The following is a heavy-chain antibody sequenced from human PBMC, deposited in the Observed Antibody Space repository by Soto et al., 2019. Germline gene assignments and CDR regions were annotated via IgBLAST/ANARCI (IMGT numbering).Heavy chain of an antibody. CDR2: INSDGSST. V-gene: IGHV3-74*01. J-gene: IGHJ6*02. D-gene: IGHD5-12*01. Sequence: GGSLRLSCAASGFTFSSYWMHWVRQAPGKGLVWVSRINSDGSSTSYAVSVKGRFTISRDNAKNTLYLQMNSLRAEDTAEYYCARQAKRWLQVGGNYYYGMDVWGQGTTVTVSS. CDR3: ARQAKRWLQVGGNYYYGMDV. CDR1: GFTFSSYW.